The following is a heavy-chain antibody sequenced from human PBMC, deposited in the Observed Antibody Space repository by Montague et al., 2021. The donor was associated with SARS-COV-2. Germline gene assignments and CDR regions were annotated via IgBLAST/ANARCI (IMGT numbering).Heavy chain of an antibody. Sequence: SETLSLTCTVSGGSINYYYWHWLRQSAGKGLEWIGRISSSGNTNSNPSLESRVIMSVDSSQNQFSLKLNSVTAADTAVYYCARGDHPTTASWYFFDSWGQGDLVTVSS. CDR2: ISSSGNT. D-gene: IGHD6-13*01. CDR1: GGSINYYY. J-gene: IGHJ4*02. V-gene: IGHV4-4*07. CDR3: ARGDHPTTASWYFFDS.